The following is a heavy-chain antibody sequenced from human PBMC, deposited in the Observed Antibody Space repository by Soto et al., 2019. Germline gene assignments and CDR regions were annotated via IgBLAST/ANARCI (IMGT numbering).Heavy chain of an antibody. D-gene: IGHD3-22*01. CDR1: GGTFSSYA. Sequence: ASGGTFSSYAISWVRQAPGQGLEWMGGIIPIFGTANYAQKFQGRVTITADESTSTAYMELSSLRSEDTAVYYCARSMIVVVTGMDVWGQGTTVTVSS. J-gene: IGHJ6*02. CDR2: IIPIFGTA. V-gene: IGHV1-69*01. CDR3: ARSMIVVVTGMDV.